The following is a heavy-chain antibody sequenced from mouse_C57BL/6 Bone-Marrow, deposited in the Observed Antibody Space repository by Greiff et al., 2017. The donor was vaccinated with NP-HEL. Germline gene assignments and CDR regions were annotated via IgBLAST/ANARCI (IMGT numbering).Heavy chain of an antibody. CDR1: GYTFTSYW. J-gene: IGHJ4*01. CDR2: IYPGNSDT. CDR3: KRGYYYGSSYYAMDY. D-gene: IGHD1-1*01. Sequence: VQLQQSGTVLARPGASVKMSCKTSGYTFTSYWMHWVKQRPGQGLEWIGAIYPGNSDTSYNQKFKGKAKLTAVTSASTAYMELSSLTNEDSAVYDCKRGYYYGSSYYAMDYWGQGTSVTVSS. V-gene: IGHV1-5*01.